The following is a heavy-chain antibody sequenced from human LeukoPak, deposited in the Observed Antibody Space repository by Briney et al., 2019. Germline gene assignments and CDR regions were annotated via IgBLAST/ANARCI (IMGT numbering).Heavy chain of an antibody. CDR1: GITLSNYG. CDR3: AKRGVVIRVILVGFHKEAYYFDS. Sequence: GGSLRLSCAVSGITLSNYGMSWVRQAPGKGLEWVAGISDSGGTTSYVDSVKGRFTISRDNPKNTLYLQMNSLRAEDTAVYFCAKRGVVIRVILVGFHKEAYYFDSWGQGALVTVSS. J-gene: IGHJ4*02. D-gene: IGHD3-22*01. CDR2: ISDSGGTT. V-gene: IGHV3-23*01.